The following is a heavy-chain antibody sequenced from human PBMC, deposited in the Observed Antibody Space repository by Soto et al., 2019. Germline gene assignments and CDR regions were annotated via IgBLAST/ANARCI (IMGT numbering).Heavy chain of an antibody. Sequence: PSETLSLTCTGSGCSISSYYWSWIRQPPRKGLEWIGYIYYSGSTNYNPSLKSRVTISVDTSKNQFSLKLSSVTAADTAVYYCARDYGDYVLEYWGQGTLVTVSS. J-gene: IGHJ4*02. V-gene: IGHV4-59*01. CDR3: ARDYGDYVLEY. D-gene: IGHD4-17*01. CDR1: GCSISSYY. CDR2: IYYSGST.